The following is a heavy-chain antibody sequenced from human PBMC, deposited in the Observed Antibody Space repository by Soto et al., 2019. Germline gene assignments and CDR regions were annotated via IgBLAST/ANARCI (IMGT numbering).Heavy chain of an antibody. J-gene: IGHJ4*02. V-gene: IGHV4-30-4*01. CDR2: IYYSGST. D-gene: IGHD2-2*01. CDR1: GGSISSGDYY. Sequence: SETLSLTCTVSGGSISSGDYYWSWIRQPPGKGLEWIGYIYYSGSTYYNPSLKSRVTISVDTSKNQFSLKLSSVTAADTAVYYCARALGSSWEFDYWGQGTLVTVS. CDR3: ARALGSSWEFDY.